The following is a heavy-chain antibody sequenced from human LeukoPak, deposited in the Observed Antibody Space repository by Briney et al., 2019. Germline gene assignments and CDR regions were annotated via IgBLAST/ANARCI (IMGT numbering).Heavy chain of an antibody. Sequence: GGSLRLSCAASGFTVSSNYMTWVRQAPGKGLEWVSIIYSDGTTYYADPVKGRFTISRDDSKNTLHLQMNSLRPEDTAVYYCARWGPEPPYTPKYFYYWGQGTLVTVSS. CDR2: IYSDGTT. CDR3: ARWGPEPPYTPKYFYY. V-gene: IGHV3-53*01. J-gene: IGHJ4*02. CDR1: GFTVSSNY. D-gene: IGHD3-16*01.